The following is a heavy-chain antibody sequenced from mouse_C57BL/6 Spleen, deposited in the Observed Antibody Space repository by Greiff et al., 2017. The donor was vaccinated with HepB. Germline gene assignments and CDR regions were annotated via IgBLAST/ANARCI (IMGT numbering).Heavy chain of an antibody. V-gene: IGHV3-6*01. CDR1: GYSITSGYY. CDR3: ARWDYYGSSYHAMDY. D-gene: IGHD1-1*01. CDR2: ISYDGSN. J-gene: IGHJ4*01. Sequence: EVKLQESGPGLVKPSQSLSLTCSVTGYSITSGYYWNWIRQFPGNKLEWMGYISYDGSNNYNPSLKNRISITRDTSKNQFFLKLNSVTTEDTATYDCARWDYYGSSYHAMDYWGQGTSVTVSS.